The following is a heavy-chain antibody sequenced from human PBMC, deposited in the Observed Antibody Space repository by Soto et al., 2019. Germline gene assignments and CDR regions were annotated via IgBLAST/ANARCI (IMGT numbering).Heavy chain of an antibody. CDR3: ARVLLWSYYYYGMDV. D-gene: IGHD3-10*01. J-gene: IGHJ6*02. V-gene: IGHV1-8*01. CDR1: GYTFTSYD. CDR2: MNPNSGNT. Sequence: ASVKVSCKASGYTFTSYDINWVRQATGQVLEWMGWMNPNSGNTGYAQKFQGRVTMTRNTSISTAYMELSSLRSEDTAVYYCARVLLWSYYYYGMDVWGQGPTVTVSS.